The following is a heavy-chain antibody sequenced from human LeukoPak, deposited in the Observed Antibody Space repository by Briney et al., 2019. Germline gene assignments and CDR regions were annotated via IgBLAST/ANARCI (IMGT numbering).Heavy chain of an antibody. CDR2: IDSSGGYM. V-gene: IGHV3-21*06. J-gene: IGHJ4*02. CDR3: LRGDRRDY. CDR1: GFTFNTYS. Sequence: GGSLRLSCEASGFTFNTYSMKWAGQAQGMGLEWVSSIDSSGGYMFYADSVKGRFIISRDNAKDSLYLQMNSLRVEDTAVYYCLRGDRRDYWGQGTLVTISS.